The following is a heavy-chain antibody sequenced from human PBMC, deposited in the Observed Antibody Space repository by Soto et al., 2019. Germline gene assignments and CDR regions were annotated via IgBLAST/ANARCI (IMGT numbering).Heavy chain of an antibody. CDR3: ARCYTRHRGRYSGYDS. D-gene: IGHD5-12*01. CDR2: MNPNSGNT. J-gene: IGHJ5*02. V-gene: IGHV1-8*01. Sequence: QVQLVQSGAEVKKPGASVKVSCKASGYTFTSYDINWVRQATGQGLEWMGWMNPNSGNTGYAQKFQGRVTMTRNTSISTAYMELSSLRSEDTAVYYCARCYTRHRGRYSGYDSWGQGTLVTVSS. CDR1: GYTFTSYD.